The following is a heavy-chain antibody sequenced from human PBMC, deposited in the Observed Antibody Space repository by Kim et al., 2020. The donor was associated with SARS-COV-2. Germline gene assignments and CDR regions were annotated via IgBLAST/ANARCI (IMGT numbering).Heavy chain of an antibody. D-gene: IGHD2-21*01. CDR1: GFTFSSYG. V-gene: IGHV3-33*08. Sequence: GGSLRLSCAASGFTFSSYGMHWVRQAPGKGLEWVSVICSDGSNKYYRDSVKGRFTISRDNSKNTLYLQMNSLRAEDTAVYFCARDGRLFKYYDMDVWGQGTTVTVSS. J-gene: IGHJ6*02. CDR3: ARDGRLFKYYDMDV. CDR2: ICSDGSNK.